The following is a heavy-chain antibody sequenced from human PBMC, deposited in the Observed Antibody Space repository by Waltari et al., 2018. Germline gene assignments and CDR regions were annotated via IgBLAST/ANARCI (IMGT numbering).Heavy chain of an antibody. CDR2: IYYSGST. Sequence: QVQLQESGPGLVKPSETLSLTCTVSGGSISSYYWSWIRQPPGKGLEWIGYIYYSGSTNYNPSLKSRVTISVDTSKNQFSLKLSSVTAVDTAVYYCARSGTRYYDFWSGFTFDYWGQGTLVTVSS. D-gene: IGHD3-3*01. J-gene: IGHJ4*02. V-gene: IGHV4-59*01. CDR3: ARSGTRYYDFWSGFTFDY. CDR1: GGSISSYY.